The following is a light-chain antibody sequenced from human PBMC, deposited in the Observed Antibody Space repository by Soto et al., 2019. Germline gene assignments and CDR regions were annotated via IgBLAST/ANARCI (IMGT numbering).Light chain of an antibody. CDR1: QGISSY. Sequence: DIQLTQSPSFLSASVGDRVTIACRASQGISSYLAWYQQKAGKAPNLLIYDASTLRSGVPSRFGGSGSGTEFTLTISSLQPEDFATYYCQQLNTYPRTFGQGTKVEIK. CDR2: DAS. J-gene: IGKJ1*01. V-gene: IGKV1-9*01. CDR3: QQLNTYPRT.